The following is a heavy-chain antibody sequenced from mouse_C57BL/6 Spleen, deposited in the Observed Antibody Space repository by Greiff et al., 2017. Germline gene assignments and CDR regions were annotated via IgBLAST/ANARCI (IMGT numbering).Heavy chain of an antibody. CDR2: IDPENGDT. CDR1: GFNIKDDY. V-gene: IGHV14-4*01. J-gene: IGHJ2*01. Sequence: VQLQQSGAELVRPGASVKLSCTASGFNIKDDYMHWVKQRPEQGLEWIGWIDPENGDTEYASKFQGKATITADTSSNTAYLQLSSLTSADTAVYYCTTRDSYFDYCGQGTTLTVSS. CDR3: TTRDSYFDY.